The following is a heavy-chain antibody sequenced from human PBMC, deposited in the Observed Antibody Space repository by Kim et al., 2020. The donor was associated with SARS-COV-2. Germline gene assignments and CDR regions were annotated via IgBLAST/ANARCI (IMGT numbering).Heavy chain of an antibody. Sequence: IYNPSLRGRVTLSLDTSLNQFSLKLTSVTAADTAVYFCSRGPFGNFGLDVWGQGTTITVSS. V-gene: IGHV4-34*01. D-gene: IGHD3-16*01. J-gene: IGHJ6*02. CDR3: SRGPFGNFGLDV.